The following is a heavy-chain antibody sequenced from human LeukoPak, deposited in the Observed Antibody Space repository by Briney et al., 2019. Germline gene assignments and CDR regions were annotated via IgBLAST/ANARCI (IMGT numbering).Heavy chain of an antibody. CDR2: IKQDGSEK. V-gene: IGHV3-7*04. CDR1: GFTFSSYW. CDR3: AREDSSGWSSFDY. J-gene: IGHJ4*02. D-gene: IGHD6-19*01. Sequence: GGSLRLSCAASGFTFSSYWLHWVRQDPGKGLEWVANIKQDGSEKYYVDSVKGRLTISRDNAKNSLYLQMNSLRAEDTAVYYCAREDSSGWSSFDYWGQGTLVTVSS.